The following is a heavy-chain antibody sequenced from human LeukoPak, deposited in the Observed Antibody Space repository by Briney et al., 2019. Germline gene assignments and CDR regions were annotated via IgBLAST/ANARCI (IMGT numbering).Heavy chain of an antibody. V-gene: IGHV4-39*01. CDR3: ARRGVGPTRLYYFDY. D-gene: IGHD1-26*01. CDR2: IYYSGST. CDR1: GGSISSSSYY. J-gene: IGHJ4*02. Sequence: PSEALSLTCTVSGGSISSSSYYWGWIRQPPGQGLEWIGTIYYSGSTYYNPSLKSRVTISVDTSKKQFSLKLSSVTAADTAVYYGARRGVGPTRLYYFDYWGQGTLVTVSS.